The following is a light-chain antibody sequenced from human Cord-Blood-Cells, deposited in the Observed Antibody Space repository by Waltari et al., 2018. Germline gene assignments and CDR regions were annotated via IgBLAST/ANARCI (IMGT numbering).Light chain of an antibody. V-gene: IGLV2-14*01. CDR3: SSYTSSSTLVV. CDR1: SSDVGGYNY. CDR2: DVS. J-gene: IGLJ2*01. Sequence: QSALTQPASVSGSPGQSITISCTVTSSDVGGYNYVYWYQQHPGKAPKLMIYDVSNRPSGVSNRFSGSKSGNTASLTISGLQAEDEADYYCSSYTSSSTLVVFGGGTKLTVL.